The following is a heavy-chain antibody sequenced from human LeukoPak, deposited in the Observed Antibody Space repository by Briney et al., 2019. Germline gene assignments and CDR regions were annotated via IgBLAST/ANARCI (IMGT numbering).Heavy chain of an antibody. Sequence: GESLKISCETSGYNFITYWISWVRQMPGKGLEWMGRIDPTDSETNYSPSFQGQVTISADKSISTAYLQWSSLKASDTAMYYCARRRAVAGIYYFDYWGQGSLVTVSS. V-gene: IGHV5-10-1*04. J-gene: IGHJ4*02. CDR2: IDPTDSET. D-gene: IGHD6-13*01. CDR1: GYNFITYW. CDR3: ARRRAVAGIYYFDY.